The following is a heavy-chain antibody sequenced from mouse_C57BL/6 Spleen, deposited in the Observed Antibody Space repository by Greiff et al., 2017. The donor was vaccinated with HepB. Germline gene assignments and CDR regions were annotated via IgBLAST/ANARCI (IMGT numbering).Heavy chain of an antibody. D-gene: IGHD6-1*01. Sequence: QVQLKQSGAELMKPGASVKLSCKATGYTFTGYWIEWVKQRPGHGLEWIGEILPGSGSTNYNEKFKGKATFTADTSSNTAYMQLSSLTTEDSAIYYWASEAGQALGGMDYWGQGTSVTVSS. CDR1: GYTFTGYW. J-gene: IGHJ4*01. CDR2: ILPGSGST. V-gene: IGHV1-9*01. CDR3: ASEAGQALGGMDY.